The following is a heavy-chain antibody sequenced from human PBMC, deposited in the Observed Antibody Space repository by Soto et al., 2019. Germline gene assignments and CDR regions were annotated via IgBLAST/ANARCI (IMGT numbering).Heavy chain of an antibody. Sequence: QLQLQESGPGLVKPSETLSLTCTVSGGSISSSSYYWGWIRQPPGKGLQWIGSIYYSGSTYYNPSLKSRVTITVDTSKNQFLLKLRPVTAADPAVYYYARRRDYDFWSGYYEFDYWGQGTLVTVSS. CDR2: IYYSGST. D-gene: IGHD3-3*01. CDR3: ARRRDYDFWSGYYEFDY. J-gene: IGHJ4*02. V-gene: IGHV4-39*01. CDR1: GGSISSSSYY.